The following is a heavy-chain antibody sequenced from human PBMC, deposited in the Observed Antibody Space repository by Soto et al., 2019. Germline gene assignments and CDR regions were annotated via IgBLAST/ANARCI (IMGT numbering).Heavy chain of an antibody. CDR1: GFTFSSYA. D-gene: IGHD6-13*01. V-gene: IGHV3-30-3*01. J-gene: IGHJ6*02. Sequence: QVQLVESGGGVVQPGRSLRLSCAASGFTFSSYAMHWVRQAPGKGLEWVAVISYDGSNKYNADSVKGRFTISRDNSRNSLYLQMNSLRAEDTAVYYCARGIAAASRYYYYYGMDVWGRGTTVTVSS. CDR2: ISYDGSNK. CDR3: ARGIAAASRYYYYYGMDV.